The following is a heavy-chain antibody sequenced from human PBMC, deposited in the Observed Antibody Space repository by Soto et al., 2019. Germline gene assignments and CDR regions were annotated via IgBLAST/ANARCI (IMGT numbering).Heavy chain of an antibody. CDR1: EYTFSSLW. D-gene: IGHD6-19*01. CDR3: VGGYGWLPDY. J-gene: IGHJ4*02. V-gene: IGHV3-7*05. Sequence: DVQLVESGGGLVQPGGSLRLSCEASEYTFSSLWMNWVRQAPGKGLEWVAIIGQNGGERNYLDSVKGRFTISRDNAKKSVYLQMNSLRAEDTALYYCVGGYGWLPDYWGQGTLVIVSS. CDR2: IGQNGGER.